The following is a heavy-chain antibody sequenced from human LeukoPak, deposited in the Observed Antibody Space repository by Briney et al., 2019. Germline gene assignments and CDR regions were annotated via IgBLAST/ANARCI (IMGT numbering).Heavy chain of an antibody. CDR3: AKDQFGYCSGGSCYVAN. V-gene: IGHV3-7*01. CDR2: INQDGSER. Sequence: GGSLRLSCAASGFTFSSHWMTWVRQSPGKGLEWVANINQDGSERYYVDSVKGRFTISRDNAKNSLYLQMNSLRAEDTAMYYCAKDQFGYCSGGSCYVANWGQGTLVTVSS. CDR1: GFTFSSHW. D-gene: IGHD2-15*01. J-gene: IGHJ4*02.